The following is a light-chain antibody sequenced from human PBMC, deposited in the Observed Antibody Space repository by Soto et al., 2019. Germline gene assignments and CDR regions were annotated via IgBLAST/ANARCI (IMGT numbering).Light chain of an antibody. Sequence: DIQMTQSPSTLSASVGDRVTITCRASRSISVWLAWYQQKPGKAPKLLIFDASSLGSGVPSRFSGSGSGTEVTLTISSLHPDDFATYFCQQYNTFSWMFGQGTKVEIK. CDR2: DAS. CDR1: RSISVW. CDR3: QQYNTFSWM. V-gene: IGKV1-5*01. J-gene: IGKJ1*01.